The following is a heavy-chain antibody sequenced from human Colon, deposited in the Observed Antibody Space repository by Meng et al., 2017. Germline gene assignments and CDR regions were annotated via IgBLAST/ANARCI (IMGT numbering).Heavy chain of an antibody. J-gene: IGHJ4*02. CDR2: ISWNSDII. V-gene: IGHV3-9*01. Sequence: SLKISCAASGFTFDEYAMHWVRQAPGKGLEWVSGISWNSDIIDYSDSVKGRFTISRDNTKNSLYLQMNSLRAEDTALYYCAKDLGSRGPHYFACWGQGTLVTVSS. D-gene: IGHD6-19*01. CDR1: GFTFDEYA. CDR3: AKDLGSRGPHYFAC.